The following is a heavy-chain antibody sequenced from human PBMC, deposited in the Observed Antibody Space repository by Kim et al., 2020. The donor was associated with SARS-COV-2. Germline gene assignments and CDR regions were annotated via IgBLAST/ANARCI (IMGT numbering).Heavy chain of an antibody. Sequence: GGSLRLSCAASGFTFSDHYMDWVRQAPGKGLEWVGRTRNKANSYTTEYAASVKGRFTISRDDSKNSLYLQMNSLKTEDTAVYYCARELPRGYCDYWGQGTLVTVSS. CDR3: ARELPRGYCDY. D-gene: IGHD2-15*01. J-gene: IGHJ4*02. V-gene: IGHV3-72*01. CDR1: GFTFSDHY. CDR2: TRNKANSYTT.